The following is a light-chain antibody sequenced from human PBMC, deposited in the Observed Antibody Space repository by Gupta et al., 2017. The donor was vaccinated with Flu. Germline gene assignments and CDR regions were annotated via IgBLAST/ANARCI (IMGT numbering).Light chain of an antibody. CDR2: DAS. V-gene: IGKV3-11*01. Sequence: EIVLTQSPATLSLSPGERVTLSCRSSQNINNFLAWYQQRPGQVPRLLISDASNRTTGIPARFSGSGSGTDVTLTINSLTPEDVAVYYCQQRSNWPLTFGGGTKVEIK. CDR1: QNINNF. J-gene: IGKJ4*01. CDR3: QQRSNWPLT.